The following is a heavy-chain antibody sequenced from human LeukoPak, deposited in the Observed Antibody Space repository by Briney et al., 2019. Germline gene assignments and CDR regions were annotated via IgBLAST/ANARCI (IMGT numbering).Heavy chain of an antibody. CDR3: AREGDDYGELNWFDP. CDR1: GCTFSSYC. D-gene: IGHD4-17*01. CDR2: ISSSSSTI. Sequence: GGSLRLSCAASGCTFSSYCMNWVRQAPGKGLEWVSYISSSSSTIYYADSVKGRFTISRDNAKNSLYLQMNSLRAEDTAVYYCAREGDDYGELNWFDPWGQGTLVTVSS. V-gene: IGHV3-48*01. J-gene: IGHJ5*02.